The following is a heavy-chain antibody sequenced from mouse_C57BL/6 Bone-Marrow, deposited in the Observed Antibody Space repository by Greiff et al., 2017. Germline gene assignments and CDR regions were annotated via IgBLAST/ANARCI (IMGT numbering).Heavy chain of an antibody. D-gene: IGHD1-1*01. Sequence: QVQLQQPGAELVRPGTSVKLSCKASGYTFTSYWMHWVKQRPGQGLEWIGVIDPSDSYTNYNQKFKGKATLTVDTSSSTAYMQLSSLTTEDSAIYYCARWLYYWFAYWGQGTLVTVSA. CDR2: IDPSDSYT. J-gene: IGHJ3*01. CDR1: GYTFTSYW. V-gene: IGHV1-59*01. CDR3: ARWLYYWFAY.